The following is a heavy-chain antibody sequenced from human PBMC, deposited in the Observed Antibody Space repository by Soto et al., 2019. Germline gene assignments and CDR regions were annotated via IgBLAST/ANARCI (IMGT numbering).Heavy chain of an antibody. D-gene: IGHD2-8*02. V-gene: IGHV3-74*01. Sequence: EVQLVESGGGVVQPGGSLRLSCAASGFTVSTSWMHWVRQAPGKGLVWVSHIDTVETITTYADSVKGRFAISRDNAKNTLYLQMTRLRADDTAVYYCVRSHCAGGSCFGGFDPWGQGTLVTVSS. CDR2: IDTVETIT. J-gene: IGHJ5*02. CDR1: GFTVSTSW. CDR3: VRSHCAGGSCFGGFDP.